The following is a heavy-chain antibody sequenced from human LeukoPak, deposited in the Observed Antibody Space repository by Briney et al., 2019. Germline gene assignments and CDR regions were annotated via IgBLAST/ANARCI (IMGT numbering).Heavy chain of an antibody. CDR3: ARDPVTVYYGMDV. D-gene: IGHD4-11*01. Sequence: GRSLRLSCAASGFTFSSYGMHWVRQALGKGLEWVSVIYTSGTTYYADSVKGRFTISRDNPKNTLYLQMNNLRAEDTAVYYCARDPVTVYYGMDVWGQGTTVTVSS. J-gene: IGHJ6*02. V-gene: IGHV3-53*01. CDR1: GFTFSSYG. CDR2: IYTSGTT.